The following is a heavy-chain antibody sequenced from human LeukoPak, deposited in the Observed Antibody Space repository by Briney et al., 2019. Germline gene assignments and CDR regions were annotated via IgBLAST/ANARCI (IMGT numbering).Heavy chain of an antibody. V-gene: IGHV1-46*01. J-gene: IGHJ4*02. Sequence: EASVKVSCKASGYTFTSYYMHWVRQAPGQGLEWMGIINPSGGSTSYAQKFQGRVTMTRDTSTSTVYMELSSLRSEDTAVYYCARDGDSGPTYGGISHFWGQGTLVTVSS. D-gene: IGHD4-23*01. CDR2: INPSGGST. CDR1: GYTFTSYY. CDR3: ARDGDSGPTYGGISHF.